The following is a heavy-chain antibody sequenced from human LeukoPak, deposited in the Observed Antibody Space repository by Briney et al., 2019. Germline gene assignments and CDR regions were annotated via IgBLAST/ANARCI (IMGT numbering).Heavy chain of an antibody. CDR3: ASGKRQYQLLDYYYYGMDV. D-gene: IGHD2-2*01. Sequence: GRSLRLSCAASGFTFSSYGMHWVRQAPGKGLEWVSYISSSGSTIYYADSVKGRFTISRDNAKNSLYLQMNSLRAEDTAVYYCASGKRQYQLLDYYYYGMDVWGQGTTVTVSS. J-gene: IGHJ6*02. V-gene: IGHV3-48*04. CDR2: ISSSGSTI. CDR1: GFTFSSYG.